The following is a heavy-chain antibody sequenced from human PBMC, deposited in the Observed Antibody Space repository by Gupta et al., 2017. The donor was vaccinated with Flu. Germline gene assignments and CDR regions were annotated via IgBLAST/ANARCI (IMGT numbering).Heavy chain of an antibody. CDR2: IKSKTDGGTT. J-gene: IGHJ3*02. V-gene: IGHV3-15*01. CDR3: TTVTLRYFGVPNAFDI. D-gene: IGHD3-9*01. Sequence: KGLEWVGRIKSKTDGGTTDYAAPVKGRFTISRDDSKNTLYLQMNSLKTEDTAVYYCTTVTLRYFGVPNAFDIWGQGTMVTVSS.